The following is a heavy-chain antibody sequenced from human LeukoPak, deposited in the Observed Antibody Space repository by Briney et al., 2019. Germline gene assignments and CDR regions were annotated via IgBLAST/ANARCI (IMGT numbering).Heavy chain of an antibody. CDR1: GYSISSGYY. D-gene: IGHD3-22*01. CDR3: ARRTPFYYDSSGYYYLDY. J-gene: IGHJ4*02. V-gene: IGHV4-38-2*01. CDR2: IYNSGST. Sequence: SETLSLTCAVSGYSISSGYYWGWIRQPPGKGLEWIGSIYNSGSTYYNPSLKRRVTISVDTSKNQFSLKLSSVTAADTAVYYCARRTPFYYDSSGYYYLDYWGQGTLVTVSS.